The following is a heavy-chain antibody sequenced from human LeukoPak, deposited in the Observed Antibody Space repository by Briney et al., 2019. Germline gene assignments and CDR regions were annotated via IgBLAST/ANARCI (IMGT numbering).Heavy chain of an antibody. V-gene: IGHV3-21*01. D-gene: IGHD3-9*01. CDR1: GFTFSSYA. J-gene: IGHJ4*02. CDR3: ARTYYDILAGYNPDFDY. CDR2: ITASSTAI. Sequence: GGSLRLSCAASGFTFSSYAMSWVRQAPGKGLEWVSSITASSTAIYSADSVKGRFTISRDNAKNFLYLQMNSLRAEDTAVYYCARTYYDILAGYNPDFDYWGQGILVTVSS.